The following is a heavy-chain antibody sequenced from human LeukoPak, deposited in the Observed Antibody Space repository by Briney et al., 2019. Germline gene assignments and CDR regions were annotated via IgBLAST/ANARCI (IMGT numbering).Heavy chain of an antibody. CDR3: ARGLAAAGVWFDP. CDR2: IIPIFGTA. Sequence: SVKVSCKASGGTFSSYAISWVRLAPGQGLEWMGRIIPIFGTANYAQKFQGRVTITTDESTSTAYMELSSLRSEDTAVYYCARGLAAAGVWFDPWGQGTLVTVSS. J-gene: IGHJ5*02. V-gene: IGHV1-69*05. CDR1: GGTFSSYA. D-gene: IGHD6-13*01.